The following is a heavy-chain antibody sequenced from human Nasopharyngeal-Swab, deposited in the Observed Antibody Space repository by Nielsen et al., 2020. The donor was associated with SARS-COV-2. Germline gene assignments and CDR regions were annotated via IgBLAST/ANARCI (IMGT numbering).Heavy chain of an antibody. D-gene: IGHD4-17*01. CDR2: IDERGRKA. CDR3: ARDAPAHYGAFY. V-gene: IGHV3-23*01. CDR1: GLTFSNYG. J-gene: IGHJ4*02. Sequence: GGSLRLSCAASGLTFSNYGLSWVRQAPGKGLEWVSAIDERGRKAWYADSVKGRFTISRDSSKNTLYLQMDSLRGEDTAVYYCARDAPAHYGAFYWGRGTLVTVSS.